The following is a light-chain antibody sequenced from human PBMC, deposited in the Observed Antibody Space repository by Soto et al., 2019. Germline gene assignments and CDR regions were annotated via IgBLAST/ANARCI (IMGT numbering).Light chain of an antibody. CDR3: VLYMGGGTYV. Sequence: QTVVTQEPSFSVSPGGTVTLTCGLSSGSVSTGHFPSWYQQTPGQAPRTLIYGTNSRSSGVPDRFSGSILGTKAALTITGAQAXXESDYYCVLYMGGGTYVFGAGTKVTVL. CDR1: SGSVSTGHF. CDR2: GTN. V-gene: IGLV8-61*01. J-gene: IGLJ1*01.